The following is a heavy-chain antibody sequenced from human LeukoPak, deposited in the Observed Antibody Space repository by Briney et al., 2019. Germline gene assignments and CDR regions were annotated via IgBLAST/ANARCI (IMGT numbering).Heavy chain of an antibody. D-gene: IGHD3-22*01. Sequence: SVKVSCKASGGTFSNYAINWVRQAPGQGLDWMGGIIPMFATVNYAQKFQGSVTITTDESTNTAYMELSGLRSEDTAVYYCARNHDNTGYYDAYFDYWGQGTLVTVSS. CDR3: ARNHDNTGYYDAYFDY. V-gene: IGHV1-69*05. CDR1: GGTFSNYA. J-gene: IGHJ4*02. CDR2: IIPMFATV.